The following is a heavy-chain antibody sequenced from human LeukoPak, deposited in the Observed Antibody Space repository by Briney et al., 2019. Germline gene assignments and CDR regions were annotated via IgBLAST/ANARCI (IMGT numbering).Heavy chain of an antibody. V-gene: IGHV1-69*06. CDR3: ARGHGSPLYYYYLDV. D-gene: IGHD1-26*01. J-gene: IGHJ6*03. Sequence: SVKVSCKASGGTFSSYAISWVRQAPGQGLEWMGGIIPIFGTANYAQKFQGRVTITADKSTSTAYMELSSLRSEDTAVYYCARGHGSPLYYYYLDVWGKGTTVTVSS. CDR1: GGTFSSYA. CDR2: IIPIFGTA.